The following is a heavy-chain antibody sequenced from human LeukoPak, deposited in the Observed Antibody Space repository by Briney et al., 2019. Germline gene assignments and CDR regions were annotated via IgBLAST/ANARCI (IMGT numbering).Heavy chain of an antibody. J-gene: IGHJ4*02. CDR2: IYTSGST. CDR1: GGSISSYY. CDR3: ARVYYDSSGYYLDY. D-gene: IGHD3-22*01. Sequence: SEALSLTCTVSGGSISSYYWSWIRQPAGKGLEWIGRIYTSGSTNYNPSLKSRVTMSVDTSKNQFSLKLSSVTAADTAVYYCARVYYDSSGYYLDYWGQGTLVTVSS. V-gene: IGHV4-4*07.